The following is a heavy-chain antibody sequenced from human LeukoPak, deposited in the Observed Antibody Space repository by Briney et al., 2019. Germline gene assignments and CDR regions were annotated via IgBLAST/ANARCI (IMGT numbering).Heavy chain of an antibody. D-gene: IGHD5-24*01. CDR2: IYHSGST. Sequence: PSETLSLTCAVSGYSISSGYYWGWIRQPPGKGLEWIGSIYHSGSTYYNPSLKSRVTISVDTSKNQFSLKPSSVTAADTAVYYCASTRDGYKYRAFDYWGQGTLVTVSS. CDR3: ASTRDGYKYRAFDY. V-gene: IGHV4-38-2*01. CDR1: GYSISSGYY. J-gene: IGHJ4*02.